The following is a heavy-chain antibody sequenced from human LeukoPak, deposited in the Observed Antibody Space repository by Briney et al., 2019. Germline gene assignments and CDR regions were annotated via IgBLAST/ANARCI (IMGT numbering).Heavy chain of an antibody. CDR2: ISSSSSYI. CDR3: ARVRVGATRVSDY. Sequence: GGSLRLSCAASGFTFSSYEMNWVRQAPGKGLEWVSSISSSSSYIYCADSVKGRFTISRDNAKNSLYLQMNSLRAEDTAVYYCARVRVGATRVSDYRGQGTLVTVSS. D-gene: IGHD1-26*01. V-gene: IGHV3-21*01. J-gene: IGHJ4*02. CDR1: GFTFSSYE.